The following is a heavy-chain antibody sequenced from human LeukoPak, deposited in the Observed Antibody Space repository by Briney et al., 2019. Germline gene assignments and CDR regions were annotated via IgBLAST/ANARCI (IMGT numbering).Heavy chain of an antibody. CDR1: GFTFDDYA. D-gene: IGHD3-9*01. CDR3: AKEGSETGYAPLDY. V-gene: IGHV3-9*03. J-gene: IGHJ4*02. CDR2: IRWNSGSI. Sequence: GGSLRLSCAASGFTFDDYAMHWVRQAPGKGLEWLSGIRWNSGSIGYADSVKGRFTISRDNAKNSLYLQMNSLRAEDMALYYCAKEGSETGYAPLDYWGQGTLVTVSS.